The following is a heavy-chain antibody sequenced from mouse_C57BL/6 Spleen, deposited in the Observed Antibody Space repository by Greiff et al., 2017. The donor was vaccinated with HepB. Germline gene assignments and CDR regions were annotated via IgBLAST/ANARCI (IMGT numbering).Heavy chain of an antibody. CDR2: IYPGNSDT. J-gene: IGHJ4*01. D-gene: IGHD2-4*01. V-gene: IGHV1-5*01. CDR3: TRLRFHDYDYAMDY. Sequence: EVQLVESGTVLARPGASVKMSCKTSGYTFTSYWMHWVKQRPGQGLEWIGAIYPGNSDTSYNQKFKGKAKLTAVTSASTAYMELSSLTNEDSAVYYCTRLRFHDYDYAMDYWGQGTSVTVSS. CDR1: GYTFTSYW.